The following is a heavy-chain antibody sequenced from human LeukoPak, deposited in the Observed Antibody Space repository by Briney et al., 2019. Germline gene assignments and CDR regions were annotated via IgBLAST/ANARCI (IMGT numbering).Heavy chain of an antibody. CDR3: ARDVHPRYYLPDY. J-gene: IGHJ4*02. CDR2: IKEDGSET. V-gene: IGHV3-7*04. Sequence: GGSLRLSCVASAFAFSSNWMSWVRQAPGKGLEWVASIKEDGSETYYVDSVKGRFTISGDNAKNSLYLQMDSLRAEDTAVYYCARDVHPRYYLPDYWGQGTLVTVSS. CDR1: AFAFSSNW. D-gene: IGHD1-26*01.